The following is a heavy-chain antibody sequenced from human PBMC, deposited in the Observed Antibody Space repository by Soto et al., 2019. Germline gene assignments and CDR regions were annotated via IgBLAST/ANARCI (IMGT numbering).Heavy chain of an antibody. CDR1: GGSISSYY. D-gene: IGHD1-26*01. J-gene: IGHJ4*02. Sequence: SETLSLTCTVSGGSISSYYWSWIRQPPGKGLEWIGYIYYSGSTNYNPPLKSRVTISVDTSKNQFSLKLSSVTAADTAVYYCARQLNSGADYWGQGTLVTVSS. CDR2: IYYSGST. V-gene: IGHV4-59*08. CDR3: ARQLNSGADY.